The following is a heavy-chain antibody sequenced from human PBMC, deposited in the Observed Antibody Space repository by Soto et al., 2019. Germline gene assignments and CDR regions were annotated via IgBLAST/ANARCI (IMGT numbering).Heavy chain of an antibody. CDR2: INHSGST. Sequence: SETLSLTCAVYGGSFSGYYWSWIRQPPGKGLEWIGEINHSGSTNYNPSLKSRVTISVDTSKNQFSLKLSSVTAADTAVYYCARGLIRLKSRGAIDYWGQGTLVTVSS. CDR3: ARGLIRLKSRGAIDY. V-gene: IGHV4-34*01. CDR1: GGSFSGYY. D-gene: IGHD4-4*01. J-gene: IGHJ4*02.